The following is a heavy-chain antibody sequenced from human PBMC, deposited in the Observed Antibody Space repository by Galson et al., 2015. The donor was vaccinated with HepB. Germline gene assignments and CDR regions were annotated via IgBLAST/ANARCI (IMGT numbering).Heavy chain of an antibody. Sequence: SLRLSCAASGFTFSDYYMSWIRQAPGKGLEWLSYSSNSGGTIYYADSVKGRFTLSRDNAKNSVFLQMNSLRVEDTAVYYCARDGAGGFDYWGQGTLVTVPS. J-gene: IGHJ4*02. CDR1: GFTFSDYY. D-gene: IGHD6-19*01. CDR3: ARDGAGGFDY. V-gene: IGHV3-11*01. CDR2: SSNSGGTI.